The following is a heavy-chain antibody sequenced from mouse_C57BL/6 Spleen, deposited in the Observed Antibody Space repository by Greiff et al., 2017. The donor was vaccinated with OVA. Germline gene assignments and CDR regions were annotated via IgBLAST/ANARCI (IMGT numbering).Heavy chain of an antibody. J-gene: IGHJ2*01. CDR2: LYPGDGDT. CDR3: ARGSDLYFDY. CDR1: GYAFSSSW. V-gene: IGHV1-82*01. Sequence: QVQLKESGPELVKPGASVKISCKASGYAFSSSWMNWVKQRPGKGLEWIGRLYPGDGDTNYNGKFKGKATLTAYKSSSTAYMQLSSLTSEDSAVDCCARGSDLYFDYWGQGTTLTVSS. D-gene: IGHD2-13*01.